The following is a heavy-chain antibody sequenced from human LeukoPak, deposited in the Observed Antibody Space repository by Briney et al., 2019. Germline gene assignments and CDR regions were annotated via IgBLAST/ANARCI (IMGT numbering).Heavy chain of an antibody. CDR2: ISWNSGSI. V-gene: IGHV3-9*01. Sequence: PGGSLRLSCAASGFTFSSYSMNWVRQAPGKGLEWVSGISWNSGSIGYADSVKGRFTISRDNAKNSLYLQMNSLRAEDTALYYCAKDKSATTVTRGFQHWGQGTLVTVSS. D-gene: IGHD4-17*01. J-gene: IGHJ1*01. CDR1: GFTFSSYS. CDR3: AKDKSATTVTRGFQH.